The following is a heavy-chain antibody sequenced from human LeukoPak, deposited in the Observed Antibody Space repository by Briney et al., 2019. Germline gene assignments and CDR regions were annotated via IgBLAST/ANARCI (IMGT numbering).Heavy chain of an antibody. V-gene: IGHV4-34*01. J-gene: IGHJ4*02. Sequence: SETLSLTCAVYGGSFSGYYWSWIRQPPGKGLEWIGEINHSGSTNYNPSLKRRVTISVNTSKNQFSLKLSSVTAADTAVYYCAGKLTFDYWGRGTLVTVSS. CDR1: GGSFSGYY. CDR2: INHSGST. CDR3: AGKLTFDY. D-gene: IGHD3-10*01.